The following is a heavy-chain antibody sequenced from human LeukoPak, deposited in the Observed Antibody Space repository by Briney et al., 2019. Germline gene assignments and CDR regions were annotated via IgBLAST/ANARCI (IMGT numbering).Heavy chain of an antibody. CDR1: GFTFSRYW. J-gene: IGHJ6*03. CDR3: ARSHYYYYYMDV. V-gene: IGHV3-7*01. CDR2: IKKDGSEK. Sequence: PGGSLRLSCAASGFTFSRYWMNWVRQAPGKGLEWVANIKKDGSEKYYVDSVKGRFTISRDNARNSLYLQMNSLRAEDTAVYYCARSHYYYYYMDVWGKGTTVTVSS.